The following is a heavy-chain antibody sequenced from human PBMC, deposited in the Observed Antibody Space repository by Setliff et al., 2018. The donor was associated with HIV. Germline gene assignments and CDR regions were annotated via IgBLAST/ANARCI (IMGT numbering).Heavy chain of an antibody. D-gene: IGHD3-22*01. Sequence: PGESLKISCKGSGYNFANYWIGWVRQMPGEGLEWMGLIYCGDSRTRYSPSFQGQVTISADKSITTAYLQWSSLKASDTALYFCARAPNSPYYSNVWYADHWGQGTLVTVSS. CDR2: IYCGDSRT. J-gene: IGHJ5*02. CDR3: ARAPNSPYYSNVWYADH. V-gene: IGHV5-51*01. CDR1: GYNFANYW.